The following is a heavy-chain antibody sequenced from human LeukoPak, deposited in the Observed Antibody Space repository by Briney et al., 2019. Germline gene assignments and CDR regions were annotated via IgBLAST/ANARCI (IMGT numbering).Heavy chain of an antibody. CDR2: IKQDGSEK. Sequence: PGGSLRLSCAASGFTFNTYWMSWVRQAPGKGLEWVANIKQDGSEKYYVDSVKGRFTVPRDNAKNSSYLQMNSLRAEDTAVYYCATNYGGNPFDYWGQGTLVTVSP. J-gene: IGHJ4*02. CDR1: GFTFNTYW. D-gene: IGHD4-23*01. V-gene: IGHV3-7*01. CDR3: ATNYGGNPFDY.